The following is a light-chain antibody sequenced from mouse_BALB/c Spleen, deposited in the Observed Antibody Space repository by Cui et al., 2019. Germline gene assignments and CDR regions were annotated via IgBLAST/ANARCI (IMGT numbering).Light chain of an antibody. J-gene: IGKJ2*01. CDR3: QQHNEYPYT. V-gene: IGKV16-104*01. Sequence: DVQITQSPSYLAASPGETITINYRASKSISKYLAWYQEKPGKTNKLLIYSGSTLQSGIPSRFSGSGSGTDFTLTISSLVPEDFAMYYCQQHNEYPYTFGGGTKLEIK. CDR1: KSISKY. CDR2: SGS.